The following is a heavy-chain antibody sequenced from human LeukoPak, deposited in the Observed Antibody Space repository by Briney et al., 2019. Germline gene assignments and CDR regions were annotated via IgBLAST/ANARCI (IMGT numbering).Heavy chain of an antibody. D-gene: IGHD3-22*01. V-gene: IGHV3-7*04. Sequence: GGSLRLSCAASGFTFSSYWMSWVRQAPGKGLEWVANINQDGSEKYYVDSVKGRFTTSRDNAKNSLYLQMNSLRAEDTAVYYCARAPYYDSRGYQQDYGMDVWGQGTTVTVSS. J-gene: IGHJ6*02. CDR2: INQDGSEK. CDR3: ARAPYYDSRGYQQDYGMDV. CDR1: GFTFSSYW.